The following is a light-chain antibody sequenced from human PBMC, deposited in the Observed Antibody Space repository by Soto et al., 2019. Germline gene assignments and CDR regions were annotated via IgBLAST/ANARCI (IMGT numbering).Light chain of an antibody. V-gene: IGKV4-1*01. J-gene: IGKJ3*01. CDR2: WAS. CDR3: RQYYSPPVN. Sequence: DIVMTQSPDSLAVSLGERATINCKSSQSVLYSSNNKNHLAWYQQKPGQPPKLLIYWASTRESGVPDRFSGSGAGTDITLTISSVQAEDVAVYYCRQYYSPPVNFGPGTKVDIK. CDR1: QSVLYSSNNKNH.